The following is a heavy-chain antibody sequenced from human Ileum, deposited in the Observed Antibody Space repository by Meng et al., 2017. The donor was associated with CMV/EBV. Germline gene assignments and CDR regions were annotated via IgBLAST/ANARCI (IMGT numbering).Heavy chain of an antibody. CDR1: GFTFSSYD. J-gene: IGHJ4*02. CDR3: ARDAGGDSMAGELDY. D-gene: IGHD3-16*01. CDR2: INSDGSST. Sequence: GESLKISCAASGFTFSSYDMHWVRQATGKGLEWVSRINSDGSSTSYADSVKGRFTISRDNAKNTLYLQMNSLRAEDTAVYYCARDAGGDSMAGELDYWGQGTLVTVSS. V-gene: IGHV3-74*01.